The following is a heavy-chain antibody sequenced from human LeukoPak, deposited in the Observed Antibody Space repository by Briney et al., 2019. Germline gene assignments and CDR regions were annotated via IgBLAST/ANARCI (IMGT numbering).Heavy chain of an antibody. CDR1: GGSISSGSYY. Sequence: PSQTLSLTCTVSGGSISSGSYYWSWIRQPAGKGLEWIGRIYTSGSTNYNPSLKSRVTISVDTSKNQFSLKLSSVTATDTAVYYCARVPLRRGPEDYWGQGTLVTVSS. CDR2: IYTSGST. CDR3: ARVPLRRGPEDY. J-gene: IGHJ4*02. D-gene: IGHD1-14*01. V-gene: IGHV4-61*02.